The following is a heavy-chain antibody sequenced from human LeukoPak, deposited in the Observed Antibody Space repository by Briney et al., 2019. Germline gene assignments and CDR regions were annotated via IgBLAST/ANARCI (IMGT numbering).Heavy chain of an antibody. V-gene: IGHV3-23*01. CDR1: GFTFSSYA. CDR3: AKGRVYSYGFYYLDY. D-gene: IGHD5-18*01. CDR2: ISGSVGST. J-gene: IGHJ4*02. Sequence: GGSLRLSCAPSGFTFSSYAVSWVRQAPRKGLEWVSAISGSVGSTYYADSVKGRFTISRDNSKNTLYLQMNSLRAEDTAVYYCAKGRVYSYGFYYLDYWGQGTLVTVSS.